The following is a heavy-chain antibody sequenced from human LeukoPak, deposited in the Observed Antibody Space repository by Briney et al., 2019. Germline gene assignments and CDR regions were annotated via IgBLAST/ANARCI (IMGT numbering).Heavy chain of an antibody. CDR1: GFTFSDYY. V-gene: IGHV3-11*01. D-gene: IGHD3-22*01. Sequence: GGSLRLSCAVSGFTFSDYYMSWIRQAPGKGLEWVSYISSSGSTIYYADSVKGRFTISRDNAKNSLYLQMNSLRAEDTAVYYCASSIKYYYDSSGYYYWGQGTLVTVSS. CDR2: ISSSGSTI. J-gene: IGHJ4*02. CDR3: ASSIKYYYDSSGYYY.